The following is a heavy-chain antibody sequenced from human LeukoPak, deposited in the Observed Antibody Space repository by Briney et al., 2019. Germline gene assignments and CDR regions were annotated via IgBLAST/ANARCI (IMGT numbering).Heavy chain of an antibody. CDR3: ARDLHYYDSSGSRYYMDV. V-gene: IGHV3-74*01. Sequence: GGSLRLSCAASGFTFSSYWMHWVRQAPGKGLVWVSRINSDGSSTSYADSVKGRFTISRDNAKNTLYLQRNSLRAEDTDVYYCARDLHYYDSSGSRYYMDVWGKGTTATVSS. CDR1: GFTFSSYW. CDR2: INSDGSST. D-gene: IGHD3-22*01. J-gene: IGHJ6*03.